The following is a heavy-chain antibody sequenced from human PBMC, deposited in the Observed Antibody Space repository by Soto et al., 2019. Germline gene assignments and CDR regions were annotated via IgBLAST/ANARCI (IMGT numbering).Heavy chain of an antibody. V-gene: IGHV4-31*03. CDR1: GGSIIRGDYY. Sequence: SETLSLTCTVSGGSIIRGDYYWSWIRQHPGKGLEWIGYIYYSGSTYYNPSLKSRVTISVDTSKNQFSLKLSSVTAADTAVYCCARRHGLDIDAYDWGQGILVTVSS. CDR3: ARRHGLDIDAYD. CDR2: IYYSGST. J-gene: IGHJ4*02. D-gene: IGHD3-22*01.